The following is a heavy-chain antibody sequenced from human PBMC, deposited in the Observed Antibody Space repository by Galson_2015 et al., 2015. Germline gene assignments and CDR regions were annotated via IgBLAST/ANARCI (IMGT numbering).Heavy chain of an antibody. CDR2: ISSSSSYI. V-gene: IGHV3-21*01. J-gene: IGHJ4*02. D-gene: IGHD5-18*01. CDR3: ARDKRLGWGDGYLPLDY. Sequence: SLRLSCAASGFTFSSYSMNWVRQAPGKGLEWVSSISSSSSYIYYADSVKGRFTISRDNAKNSLYLQMNSLRDEDTAVYYCARDKRLGWGDGYLPLDYWGQGTLVTVSS. CDR1: GFTFSSYS.